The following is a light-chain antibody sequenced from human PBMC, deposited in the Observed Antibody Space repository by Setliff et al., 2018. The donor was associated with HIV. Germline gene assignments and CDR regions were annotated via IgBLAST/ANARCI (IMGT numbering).Light chain of an antibody. J-gene: IGLJ1*01. CDR1: RSDVGAYNY. Sequence: LTQPASVSGSPGQSITISCTGTRSDVGAYNYVSWYQQHPDKAPKLLIYEVTNRPSGVSNRLSGSKSGTTASLTISGLQAEDEAVYFCSSYRGGSTLFVLGPGTKVTVL. V-gene: IGLV2-14*01. CDR2: EVT. CDR3: SSYRGGSTLFV.